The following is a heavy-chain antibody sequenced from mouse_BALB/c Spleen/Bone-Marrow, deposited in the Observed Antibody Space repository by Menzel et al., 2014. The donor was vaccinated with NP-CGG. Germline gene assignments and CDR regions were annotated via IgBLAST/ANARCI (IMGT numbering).Heavy chain of an antibody. CDR3: ARSLLRLSYAMDY. Sequence: EVKLVESGGGLVQPGGSRKLSCAASGFTLSSFGMHWVRQAPEKGLEWVAYISSGSSTIYYADTVKGRFTISRDNPKNTLFLQMTSLRSEDTSLYYCARSLLRLSYAMDYWGQGTSVTVSS. CDR2: ISSGSSTI. J-gene: IGHJ4*01. CDR1: GFTLSSFG. D-gene: IGHD1-2*01. V-gene: IGHV5-17*02.